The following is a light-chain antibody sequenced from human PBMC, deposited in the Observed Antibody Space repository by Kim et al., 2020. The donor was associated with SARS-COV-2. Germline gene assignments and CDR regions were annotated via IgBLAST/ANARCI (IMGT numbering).Light chain of an antibody. V-gene: IGLV3-21*04. CDR1: NIGSKG. Sequence: SYELTQPPSVSVAPGKTARITCGGNNIGSKGVHWYQQKPGQAPVLVVYYDSDRPSGIPERFSGSNSGNTATLTISRVEVGDEADYYCQVWDSSSDHRVFGGGTKLTVL. CDR3: QVWDSSSDHRV. CDR2: YDS. J-gene: IGLJ2*01.